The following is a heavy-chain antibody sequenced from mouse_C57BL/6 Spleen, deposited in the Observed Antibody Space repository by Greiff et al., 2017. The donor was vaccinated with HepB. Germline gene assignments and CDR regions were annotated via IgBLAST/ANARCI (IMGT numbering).Heavy chain of an antibody. V-gene: IGHV1-64*01. Sequence: QVQLQQPGAELVKPGASVKLSCKASGYTFTSYWMHWVKQRPGQGLEWIGMIHPNSGSTNYNEKFKSKATLTVDKSSSTAYMQLSSLTSEDSAVYYCARRSMWAAMDYWGQGTSVTVSS. CDR1: GYTFTSYW. CDR2: IHPNSGST. CDR3: ARRSMWAAMDY. J-gene: IGHJ4*01. D-gene: IGHD2-10*02.